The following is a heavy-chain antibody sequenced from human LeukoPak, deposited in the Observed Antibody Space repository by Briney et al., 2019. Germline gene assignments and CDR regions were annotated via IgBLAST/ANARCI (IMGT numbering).Heavy chain of an antibody. CDR3: ARVIGDYAGDY. D-gene: IGHD4-17*01. V-gene: IGHV1-46*01. CDR1: GYTFTTYD. J-gene: IGHJ4*02. CDR2: INPSGGNT. Sequence: GASVKVSCKASGYTFTTYDISWARQAPGQGLEWMGIINPSGGNTNYAQKFQGRVTMTRDTSTSTVYMELSSLRSEDTAVYYCARVIGDYAGDYWGQGTLVTVSS.